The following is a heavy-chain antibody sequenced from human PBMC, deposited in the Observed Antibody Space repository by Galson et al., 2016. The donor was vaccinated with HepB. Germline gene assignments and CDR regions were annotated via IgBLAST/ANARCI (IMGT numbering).Heavy chain of an antibody. V-gene: IGHV4-59*01. J-gene: IGHJ3*02. CDR2: IYYSGTT. CDR3: ARSSGGYAFDI. Sequence: SETLSLTCTVSGGSISPFFWSWIRQPPGKGLEWIAYIYYSGTTNYNPSLNSRVTISLDTSKSQFSLKVTSVTAADTAVYYCARSSGGYAFDIWGQGTMVTVSS. CDR1: GGSISPFF. D-gene: IGHD4-23*01.